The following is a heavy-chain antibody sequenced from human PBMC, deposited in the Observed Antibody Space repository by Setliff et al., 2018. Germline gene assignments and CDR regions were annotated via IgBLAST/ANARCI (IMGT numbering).Heavy chain of an antibody. CDR2: IYIGGSA. CDR3: AREDASGSARRFDP. J-gene: IGHJ5*02. CDR1: GGSISSYY. D-gene: IGHD3-10*01. V-gene: IGHV4-4*07. Sequence: SETLSLTCTVSGGSISSYYWSWIRQPAGKGLEWIGHIYIGGSANYNPSLKSRVTMSVDTSKNHFSLELSSVTAADTAVYYCAREDASGSARRFDPWGQGTLVTVSS.